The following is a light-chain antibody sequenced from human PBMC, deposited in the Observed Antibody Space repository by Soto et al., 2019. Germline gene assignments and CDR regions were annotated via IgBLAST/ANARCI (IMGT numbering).Light chain of an antibody. J-gene: IGKJ4*01. Sequence: EFVMTQCAAALSVSPGEGLTLSCRANQLIGDTLAWYQHKPGQTPRLLIYDTSTRAPGVPARFSGSRSGPEFTLTINSLQSEDFAIYYCQPYNNWPLTFGGGTKVDIK. CDR2: DTS. V-gene: IGKV3-15*01. CDR3: QPYNNWPLT. CDR1: QLIGDT.